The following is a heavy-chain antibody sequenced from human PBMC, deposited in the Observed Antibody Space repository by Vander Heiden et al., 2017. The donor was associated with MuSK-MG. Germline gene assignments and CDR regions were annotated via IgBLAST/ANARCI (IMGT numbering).Heavy chain of an antibody. CDR1: GYTFTSHY. D-gene: IGHD3-10*01. Sequence: QVQLVQSGAEVKKPGASVKVSCKASGYTFTSHYMHWVGQHPGQGLEWMGIINPSGGSTSYAQKFQGRVTMTRDTSTSTVYMELSSLRSEDTAVYYCARARAGFKPDAFDIWGQGTMVTVSS. J-gene: IGHJ3*02. CDR3: ARARAGFKPDAFDI. CDR2: INPSGGST. V-gene: IGHV1-46*03.